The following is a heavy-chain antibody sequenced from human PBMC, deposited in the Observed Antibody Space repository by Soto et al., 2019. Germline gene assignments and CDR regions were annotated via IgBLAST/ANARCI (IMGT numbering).Heavy chain of an antibody. CDR1: GYTFTSYA. CDR3: ARGDFYDIHDY. J-gene: IGHJ4*02. CDR2: INAGNGNT. Sequence: QVHLVQSGAEVKKPGASVKVSCKASGYTFTSYAIHWVRQAPGQRLEWMGWINAGNGNTKYSQKFQGRVTITRDTSASTANMEMSSLRSEDTAVYYCARGDFYDIHDYWGQGTLVTVSS. V-gene: IGHV1-3*01. D-gene: IGHD3-22*01.